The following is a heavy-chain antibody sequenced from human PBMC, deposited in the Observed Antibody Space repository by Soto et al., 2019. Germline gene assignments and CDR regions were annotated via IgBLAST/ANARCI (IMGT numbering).Heavy chain of an antibody. J-gene: IGHJ6*02. CDR1: GGSISSYY. D-gene: IGHD2-2*02. CDR3: ARDSIVPAAIPVDYSYGMDV. V-gene: IGHV4-59*01. CDR2: IYYSGST. Sequence: SETLSLTCTVSGGSISSYYWSWIRQPPGKGLEWIGYIYYSGSTNYNPSLKSRVTISVDTSKNQFSLKLSSVTAADTAVYYCARDSIVPAAIPVDYSYGMDVWGQGTTVTVYS.